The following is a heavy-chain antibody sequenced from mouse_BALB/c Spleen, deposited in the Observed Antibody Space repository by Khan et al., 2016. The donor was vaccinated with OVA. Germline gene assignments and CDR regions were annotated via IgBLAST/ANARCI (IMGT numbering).Heavy chain of an antibody. CDR3: VSCGYEWFAF. CDR1: GYTFSDYN. D-gene: IGHD2-2*01. Sequence: EVELVESGPELVKPGASVKISCKASGYTFSDYNMDWVKQSHGKRLEWLGYIYPNDGGSGYNQKFKTKATLTVDMSSSTAYMELRSLTSEDSAVFYCVSCGYEWFAFWGQGTLVTVS. V-gene: IGHV1S29*02. J-gene: IGHJ3*01. CDR2: IYPNDGGS.